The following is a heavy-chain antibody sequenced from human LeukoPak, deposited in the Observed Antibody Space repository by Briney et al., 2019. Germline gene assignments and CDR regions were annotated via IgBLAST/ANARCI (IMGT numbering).Heavy chain of an antibody. CDR3: VRESPGWLWFGESQNWFDP. V-gene: IGHV1-18*01. Sequence: GASVKVSCKASGYTFTSYGISWVRQAPGQGLEWMGWISAYNGNTNYARKLQGRVTMTTDTSTSTAYMELRSLRSDDTAVYYCVRESPGWLWFGESQNWFDPWDQGTLVTVSS. CDR2: ISAYNGNT. CDR1: GYTFTSYG. J-gene: IGHJ5*02. D-gene: IGHD3-10*01.